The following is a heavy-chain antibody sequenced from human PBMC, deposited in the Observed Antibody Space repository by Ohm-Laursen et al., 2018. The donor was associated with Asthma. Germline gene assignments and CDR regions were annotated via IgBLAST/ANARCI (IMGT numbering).Heavy chain of an antibody. Sequence: ASVKVSCKASGYTFTSYYMHWVRQAPGQGLEWMGIINPSGGSTSYAQKFQGRVTMTRDTSTSTVYMELSSLRSEDTAVYYCARDRSDTATVDYFDYWGQGTLVTVSS. D-gene: IGHD5-18*01. J-gene: IGHJ4*02. CDR1: GYTFTSYY. CDR2: INPSGGST. CDR3: ARDRSDTATVDYFDY. V-gene: IGHV1-46*01.